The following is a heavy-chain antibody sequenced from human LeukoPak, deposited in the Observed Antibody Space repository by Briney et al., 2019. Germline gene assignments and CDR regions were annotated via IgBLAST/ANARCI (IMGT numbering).Heavy chain of an antibody. J-gene: IGHJ3*01. Sequence: PSETLSLTCSDSDGSMISYHWSWIRQPAGKGLEWIGRIYTTGSTDYNPSLMSRVTMSVDTSKNQFSLKLRSVTAADTAVYYCARAERTVNVFDSWGQGTIVTVSS. CDR3: ARAERTVNVFDS. CDR1: DGSMISYH. V-gene: IGHV4-4*07. D-gene: IGHD3-10*02. CDR2: IYTTGST.